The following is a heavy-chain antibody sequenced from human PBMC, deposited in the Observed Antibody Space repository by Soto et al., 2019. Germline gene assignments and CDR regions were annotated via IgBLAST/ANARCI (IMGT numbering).Heavy chain of an antibody. CDR1: GGSISSGGYS. D-gene: IGHD2-15*01. CDR2: IYHSGST. CDR3: ARGQVVAAQH. Sequence: QLQLQESGSGLVKPSQTLSLTCAVSGGSISSGGYSWSWIRQPPGKGLEWIGYIYHSGSTYYNPALXGXAXIXLDRSKNQFSLKLSSVTAADTAVYYCARGQVVAAQHWGQGTLVTVSS. J-gene: IGHJ4*02. V-gene: IGHV4-30-2*01.